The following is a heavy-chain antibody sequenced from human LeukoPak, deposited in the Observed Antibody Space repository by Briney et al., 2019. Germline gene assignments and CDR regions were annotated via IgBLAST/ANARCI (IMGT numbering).Heavy chain of an antibody. D-gene: IGHD4-17*01. CDR2: IKSRGDGGTA. Sequence: PGGSLRLSCAASGITFINAWMSWVRQAPGKGLEWVARIKSRGDGGTAEYATPVKGRLTISRDDSKATVYLQMNSLKTEDTGVYYCTTPLTTVTTLPFDSWGQGTLVTVSS. V-gene: IGHV3-15*01. CDR3: TTPLTTVTTLPFDS. J-gene: IGHJ4*02. CDR1: GITFINAW.